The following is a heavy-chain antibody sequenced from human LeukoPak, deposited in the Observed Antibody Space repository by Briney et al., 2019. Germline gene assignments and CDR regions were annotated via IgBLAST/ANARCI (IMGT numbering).Heavy chain of an antibody. CDR3: ARGIRGYDFWSARLPPYYFDY. Sequence: GASVKVSCKASGYTFTSYAMHWVRQAPGQRLEWMGWINAGNGNTKYSQKFQGRVTITRDTSASTAYMELSSLRSEDTAVYYCARGIRGYDFWSARLPPYYFDYWGQGTLVTVSS. CDR2: INAGNGNT. CDR1: GYTFTSYA. V-gene: IGHV1-3*01. J-gene: IGHJ4*02. D-gene: IGHD3-3*01.